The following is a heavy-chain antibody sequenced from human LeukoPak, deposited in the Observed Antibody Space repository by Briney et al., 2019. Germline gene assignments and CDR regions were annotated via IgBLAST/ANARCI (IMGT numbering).Heavy chain of an antibody. Sequence: SETLSLTCTVSGYFISSGYYWGWIRQPPGKGLEWIAYVYHSGSTSYNPSLKSRVTISVDTSKNQFSLKLTSVTAADTAVYYCAKEDYGDFTNEPDYWGQGTLVTVSS. CDR2: VYHSGST. J-gene: IGHJ4*02. CDR1: GYFISSGYY. CDR3: AKEDYGDFTNEPDY. D-gene: IGHD4-17*01. V-gene: IGHV4-38-2*02.